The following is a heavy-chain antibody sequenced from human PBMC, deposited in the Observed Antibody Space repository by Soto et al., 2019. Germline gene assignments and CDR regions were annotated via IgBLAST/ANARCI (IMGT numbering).Heavy chain of an antibody. Sequence: PSQTLSLTCAISGDSVSSNSSSWNWIRQSPSRGLNWMGRTYYRSKWYNDYAVSVKSRITINPDTSKNQFSLQLNSVTPEDTAVYYCARELGIAARPFYYYYMDVWGKGTTVTVSS. J-gene: IGHJ6*03. D-gene: IGHD6-6*01. CDR2: TYYRSKWYN. CDR3: ARELGIAARPFYYYYMDV. V-gene: IGHV6-1*01. CDR1: GDSVSSNSSS.